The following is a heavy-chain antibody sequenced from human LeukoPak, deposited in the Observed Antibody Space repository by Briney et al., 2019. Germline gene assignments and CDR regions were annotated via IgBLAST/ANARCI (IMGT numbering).Heavy chain of an antibody. CDR3: ARASPSLSIFQRSSSWYYFDY. J-gene: IGHJ4*02. CDR2: IYHSGSN. V-gene: IGHV4-30-2*01. CDR1: GGSILRGGYS. Sequence: SETLSLTCPVCGGSILRGGYSWSWIRQPPGEGLEWIGYIYHSGSNHHNPSLKSRVTISVDRSKNQFSLKLSSVTAADTAVYYCARASPSLSIFQRSSSWYYFDYWGQGTLVTVSS. D-gene: IGHD6-13*01.